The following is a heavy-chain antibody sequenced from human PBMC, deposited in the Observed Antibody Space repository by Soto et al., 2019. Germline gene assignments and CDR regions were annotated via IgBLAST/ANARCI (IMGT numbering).Heavy chain of an antibody. D-gene: IGHD3-10*01. V-gene: IGHV1-69*01. CDR1: GGTCNTYA. CDR2: ISPMFGAA. CDR3: ASDAPVHTPAFVL. Sequence: QVQLVQSGAEMKKPGSSVKVSCQSSGGTCNTYAMNWVRQAPGQGPEWMGDISPMFGAANYAPKFEGRVTRTAVASTATSYIQLSTLPSEDTALYFCASDAPVHTPAFVLWGQGTRVTVSS. J-gene: IGHJ4*02.